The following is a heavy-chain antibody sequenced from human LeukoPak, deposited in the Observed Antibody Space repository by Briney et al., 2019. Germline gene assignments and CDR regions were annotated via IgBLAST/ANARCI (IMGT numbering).Heavy chain of an antibody. Sequence: PGGSLRLSCAASGFTFSSYEMTWVRQTPGKGLEWVSYISSSGSTIYYADSVKGRFTISRDNAKNSLYLQMNSLRAEDTAVYYCAKDQTIVGATGNWFDPWGQGTLVTVSS. CDR2: ISSSGSTI. V-gene: IGHV3-48*03. CDR3: AKDQTIVGATGNWFDP. J-gene: IGHJ5*02. D-gene: IGHD1-26*01. CDR1: GFTFSSYE.